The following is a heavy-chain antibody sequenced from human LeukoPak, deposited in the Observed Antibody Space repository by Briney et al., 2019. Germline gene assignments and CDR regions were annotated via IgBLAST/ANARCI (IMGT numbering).Heavy chain of an antibody. V-gene: IGHV5-51*01. CDR1: GYTFTTYW. D-gene: IGHD3-16*01. J-gene: IGHJ3*02. Sequence: GESLKISCQVSGYTFTTYWIAWVRQMPGKGLEWMGIIYPDASADRYSPSFQGQVTISADKSISTAYLQWSSLKASDTAMYYCARHRTFGGANAFDIWGQGTMVTVSS. CDR3: ARHRTFGGANAFDI. CDR2: IYPDASAD.